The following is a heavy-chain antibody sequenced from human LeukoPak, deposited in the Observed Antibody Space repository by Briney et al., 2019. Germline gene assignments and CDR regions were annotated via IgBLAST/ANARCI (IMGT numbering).Heavy chain of an antibody. Sequence: GGPLRLSCAASGFTFSSYAMSWVRQAPGKGLEWVSAISGSGGSTYYADSVKGRFTISRDNSKNTLYLQMNSLRAEDTAVYYCAKGLFVVVVIASNDYWGQGTLVTVSS. CDR3: AKGLFVVVVIASNDY. CDR1: GFTFSSYA. J-gene: IGHJ4*02. CDR2: ISGSGGST. D-gene: IGHD2-21*01. V-gene: IGHV3-23*01.